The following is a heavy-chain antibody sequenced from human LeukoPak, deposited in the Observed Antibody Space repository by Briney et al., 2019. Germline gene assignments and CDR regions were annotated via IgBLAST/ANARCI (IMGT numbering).Heavy chain of an antibody. J-gene: IGHJ4*02. D-gene: IGHD1-26*01. V-gene: IGHV4-4*07. Sequence: PSETLSLTCTVSSGSIKSYYWGWVRQPPGKGLEWIGRIYTTGATQYNPSLKSRVTMSIDTSTNQFSLNLTSMTAADTAVYYCGRQGYTASYYFLDFWSQGTLVAV. CDR2: IYTTGAT. CDR3: GRQGYTASYYFLDF. CDR1: SGSIKSYY.